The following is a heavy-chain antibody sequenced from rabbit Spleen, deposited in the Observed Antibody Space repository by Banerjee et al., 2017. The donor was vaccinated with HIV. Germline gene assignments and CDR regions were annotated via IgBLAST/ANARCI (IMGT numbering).Heavy chain of an antibody. J-gene: IGHJ6*01. CDR1: GFSFSDRDV. Sequence: QEQLVESGGGLVQPGGSLTLTCKASGFSFSDRDVMCWVRQAPGKGLEWIGCIYTGSGSTYYATWAKGRFTISKTSSTTVTLQMTSLTAADTATYFCARDAGTSFSTYGMDLWGPGTLVTVS. V-gene: IGHV1S45*01. D-gene: IGHD8-1*01. CDR2: IYTGSGST. CDR3: ARDAGTSFSTYGMDL.